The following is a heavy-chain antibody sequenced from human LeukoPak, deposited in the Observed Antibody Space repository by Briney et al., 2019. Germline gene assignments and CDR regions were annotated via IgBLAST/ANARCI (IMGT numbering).Heavy chain of an antibody. J-gene: IGHJ4*02. CDR1: GFTFDDYT. Sequence: GGSLRLSCAASGFTFDDYTMHWVRQAPGKGLEWVSLISWDGGSTYYADSVKGRFTISRDNSKNSLYLQMNSLRTEDTAVYYCARGWYSGSWYRGSSDYWGQGTLVTVSS. CDR3: ARGWYSGSWYRGSSDY. V-gene: IGHV3-43*01. CDR2: ISWDGGST. D-gene: IGHD6-13*01.